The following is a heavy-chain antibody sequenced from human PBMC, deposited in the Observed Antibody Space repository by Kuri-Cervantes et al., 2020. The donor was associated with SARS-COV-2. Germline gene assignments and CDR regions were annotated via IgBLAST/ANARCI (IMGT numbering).Heavy chain of an antibody. D-gene: IGHD6-13*01. V-gene: IGHV3-13*03. CDR2: IGTAGDT. Sequence: GESLKISCAACGFTFSSYDMHWVRQATGKGLEWVSAIGTAGDTYYPGSVKGQFTISRENAKNSLYLQMNSLRAGDTAVYYCAKDLESQQPVRGLVYYYYYMDVWGKGTTVTVSS. J-gene: IGHJ6*03. CDR3: AKDLESQQPVRGLVYYYYYMDV. CDR1: GFTFSSYD.